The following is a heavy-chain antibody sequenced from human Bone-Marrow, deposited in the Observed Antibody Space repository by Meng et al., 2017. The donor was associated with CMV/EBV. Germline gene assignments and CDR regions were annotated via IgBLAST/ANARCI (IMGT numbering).Heavy chain of an antibody. J-gene: IGHJ4*02. CDR2: INHSGST. V-gene: IGHV4-34*01. D-gene: IGHD6-6*01. CDR1: GGSFSGYY. CDR3: ARLLEYSSSRSFDY. Sequence: GSLRLSCAVYGGSFSGYYWSWIRQPPGKGLEWIGEINHSGSTNYNPSLKSRVTISVDTSKNQFSLKLSSVTAADTAVYYCARLLEYSSSRSFDYWGQGTLVTVAS.